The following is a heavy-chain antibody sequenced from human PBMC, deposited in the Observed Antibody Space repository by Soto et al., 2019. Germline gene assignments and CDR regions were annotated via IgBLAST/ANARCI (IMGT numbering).Heavy chain of an antibody. D-gene: IGHD2-15*01. CDR2: ISAYNGNT. J-gene: IGHJ4*02. Sequence: ASVKVSCKASGYTFTSYGISWVRQAPGQGLEWMGWISAYNGNTNYAQKLQGRVTMTTDTSTSTAYMELRSLRSDDTAVYYCARDYCSGGSCNKIDDWGQGTLVTVSS. CDR3: ARDYCSGGSCNKIDD. CDR1: GYTFTSYG. V-gene: IGHV1-18*01.